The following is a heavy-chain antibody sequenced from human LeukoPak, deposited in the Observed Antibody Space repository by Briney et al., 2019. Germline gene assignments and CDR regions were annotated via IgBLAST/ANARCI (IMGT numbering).Heavy chain of an antibody. V-gene: IGHV4-59*01. CDR3: ARGMATIPDDY. D-gene: IGHD5-24*01. CDR1: GGSISSYY. Sequence: SETLSLTCTVPGGSISSYYWSWIGQPPGKGLEWFGYIYYSGSANYNPSLKSRVTISVDTSKNQFSLKLSSVTAADTSVNYCARGMATIPDDYWGQGTLVTVSS. CDR2: IYYSGSA. J-gene: IGHJ4*02.